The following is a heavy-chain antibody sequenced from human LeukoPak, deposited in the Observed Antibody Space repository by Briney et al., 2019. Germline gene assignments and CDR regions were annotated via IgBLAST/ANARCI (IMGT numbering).Heavy chain of an antibody. D-gene: IGHD3-22*01. J-gene: IGHJ4*02. Sequence: PGGSLRLSCSASGFTFSSYAMHWVRQAPGKGLEYVSAISSNGGSTYYADSVKGRFTISRDNSKNTLYLQMSSLRAEDTAVYYRVKERGHYYGNYFDYWGQGTLVTVSS. CDR1: GFTFSSYA. CDR3: VKERGHYYGNYFDY. V-gene: IGHV3-64D*06. CDR2: ISSNGGST.